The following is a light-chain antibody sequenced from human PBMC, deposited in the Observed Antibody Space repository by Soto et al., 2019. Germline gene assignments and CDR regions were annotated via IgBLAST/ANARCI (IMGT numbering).Light chain of an antibody. CDR1: QSISSW. V-gene: IGKV1-5*01. CDR3: PQYTNFPLT. CDR2: EAS. Sequence: DIQMTQSPSTLSASVGDRVTITCRASQSISSWLAWYQQKPGKAPKLLIHEASRLERGVPSRFSGSESGTEVTLTLGGLLAEEFATYYCPQYTNFPLTFGGGTKVEIK. J-gene: IGKJ4*01.